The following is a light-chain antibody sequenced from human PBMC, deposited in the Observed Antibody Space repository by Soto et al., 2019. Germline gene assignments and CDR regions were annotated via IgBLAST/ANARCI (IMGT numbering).Light chain of an antibody. Sequence: DIQMTQSPCSLSSSPGDRATITCRASQSINNSLAWYQQKPGKVPKLLIYDASTLHLGVPSRFSGSGSGTDFSLTISSLQPEDIAAYYCQKYNSAPLTFGGGTKVEIK. CDR3: QKYNSAPLT. CDR1: QSINNS. J-gene: IGKJ4*01. CDR2: DAS. V-gene: IGKV1-27*01.